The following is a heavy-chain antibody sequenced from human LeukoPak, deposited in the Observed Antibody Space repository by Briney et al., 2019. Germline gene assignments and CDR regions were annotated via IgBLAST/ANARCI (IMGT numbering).Heavy chain of an antibody. V-gene: IGHV3-23*01. CDR2: INRRGDST. Sequence: GGSLRLSCAASGFIFSSYAMSWVRQAPGKGLEWVSTINRRGDSTYYADSVKGRFTISRDNSKNTLYLQMNSLRADDTALYYCAKGRTTVTTAWGYWGQGTLVTVS. CDR1: GFIFSSYA. CDR3: AKGRTTVTTAWGY. D-gene: IGHD4-17*01. J-gene: IGHJ4*02.